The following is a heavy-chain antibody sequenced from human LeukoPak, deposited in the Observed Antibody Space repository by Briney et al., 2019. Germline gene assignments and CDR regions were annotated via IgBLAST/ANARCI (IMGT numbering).Heavy chain of an antibody. D-gene: IGHD3-10*01. Sequence: ASVKVSCKASGYTFTSYGISWVRQAPGQGLEWMGWISAYNGNTNYAQKLQGRVTMTTDTSTSTAYMELRSLRSDDTAVYYCAGGLLWFGEFDYYYYGMDVWGQGTTVTVSS. J-gene: IGHJ6*02. CDR1: GYTFTSYG. CDR3: AGGLLWFGEFDYYYYGMDV. CDR2: ISAYNGNT. V-gene: IGHV1-18*01.